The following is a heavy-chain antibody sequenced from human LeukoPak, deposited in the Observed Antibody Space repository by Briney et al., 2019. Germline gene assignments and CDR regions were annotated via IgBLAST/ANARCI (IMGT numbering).Heavy chain of an antibody. J-gene: IGHJ5*02. V-gene: IGHV3-30*04. Sequence: GGSLRLSCAASGFTFSSYAMHWVRQAPGKGLEWVAVISYDRSNKYYADPVKGRFTISRDNSKNTLYLQMNSLRTEDTAVYYCARVSYYDILTGPIRFDPWGQGTLVTVSS. CDR2: ISYDRSNK. D-gene: IGHD3-9*01. CDR1: GFTFSSYA. CDR3: ARVSYYDILTGPIRFDP.